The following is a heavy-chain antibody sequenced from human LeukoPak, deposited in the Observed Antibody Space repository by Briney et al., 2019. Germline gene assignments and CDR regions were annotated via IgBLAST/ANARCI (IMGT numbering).Heavy chain of an antibody. CDR3: ARGTGVVPAANDYYYYYMDV. CDR1: GGTFSSYA. Sequence: SVKVSCKASGGTFSSYAISWVRQAPGQGLEWMGGIIPIFGTANYAQKFQGRVTITADKSTSTAYMELRSLRSDDTAVYYCARGTGVVPAANDYYYYYMDVWGKGTTVTISS. CDR2: IIPIFGTA. D-gene: IGHD2-2*01. V-gene: IGHV1-69*06. J-gene: IGHJ6*03.